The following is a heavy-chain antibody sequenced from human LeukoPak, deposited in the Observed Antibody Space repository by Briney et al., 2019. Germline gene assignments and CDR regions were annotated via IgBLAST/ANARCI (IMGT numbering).Heavy chain of an antibody. CDR2: ISSSGGTI. Sequence: GGSLRLSCAASGFTFSTYKMNWVRRAPGKGLEWVSYISSSGGTIYYADSVKGRFTISRDNAKNSLHLQMNSLRAEDTAVYYCTRGYNTYVDYWGQGTLVSVSS. CDR1: GFTFSTYK. V-gene: IGHV3-48*03. D-gene: IGHD3-3*01. CDR3: TRGYNTYVDY. J-gene: IGHJ4*02.